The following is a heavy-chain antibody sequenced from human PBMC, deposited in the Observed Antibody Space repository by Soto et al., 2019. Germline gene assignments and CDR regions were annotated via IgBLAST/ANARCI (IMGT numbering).Heavy chain of an antibody. CDR3: ARSRRGSRYFDWGPADI. CDR2: IIPILGIA. CDR1: GGTFSSYT. D-gene: IGHD3-9*01. V-gene: IGHV1-69*02. J-gene: IGHJ3*02. Sequence: QVQLVQSGAEVKKPGSSVKVSCKASGGTFSSYTISWVRQAPGQGLEWMGRIIPILGIANYAQKFQGRVTITADKSTSTAYMELSSLRSEDTAVYYCARSRRGSRYFDWGPADIWGQGTMVTVSS.